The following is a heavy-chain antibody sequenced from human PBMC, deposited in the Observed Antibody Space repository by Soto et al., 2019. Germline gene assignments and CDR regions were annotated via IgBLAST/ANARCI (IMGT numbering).Heavy chain of an antibody. J-gene: IGHJ4*02. V-gene: IGHV3-64*01. CDR2: ISSYGGST. D-gene: IGHD3-22*01. CDR3: ARGPDSSGYYYFDY. Sequence: GGSLRLSCAASGFTFGGYAMHWVRQAPGKGLEYVSAISSYGGSTYYANSVKGRFTISRDNSKNTLYLQMGSLRAEDMAVYYCARGPDSSGYYYFDYWGQGTLVTVSS. CDR1: GFTFGGYA.